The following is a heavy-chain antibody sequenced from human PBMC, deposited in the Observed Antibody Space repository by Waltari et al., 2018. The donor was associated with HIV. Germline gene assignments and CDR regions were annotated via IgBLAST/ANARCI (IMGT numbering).Heavy chain of an antibody. V-gene: IGHV3-53*01. D-gene: IGHD1-26*01. CDR2: IYSGGSR. Sequence: EVQLVASGGGLIEPGGSLRVSCAASEFTISSNYMSWVRQAPGKGLEWVSVIYSGGSRYYADSVKGRFIISRDNSKNTVSLHMNSLRAEDTAVYYCARDPRSSGYYGMDVWGQGIKVTVSS. CDR1: EFTISSNY. J-gene: IGHJ6*02. CDR3: ARDPRSSGYYGMDV.